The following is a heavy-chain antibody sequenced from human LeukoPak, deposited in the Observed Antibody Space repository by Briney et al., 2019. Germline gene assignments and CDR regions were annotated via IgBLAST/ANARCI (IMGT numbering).Heavy chain of an antibody. J-gene: IGHJ4*02. D-gene: IGHD6-13*01. Sequence: GGSLRLSCGVSGFIVSRNYMSWVRQAPGKGLEWVSIIYTGGDTYYADSVKGRFTISRDNSNNTLYRQMNSLRAEDTGMYYCARDRRYSSSWYFWNWGQGTLVTVSS. CDR2: IYTGGDT. V-gene: IGHV3-53*01. CDR1: GFIVSRNY. CDR3: ARDRRYSSSWYFWN.